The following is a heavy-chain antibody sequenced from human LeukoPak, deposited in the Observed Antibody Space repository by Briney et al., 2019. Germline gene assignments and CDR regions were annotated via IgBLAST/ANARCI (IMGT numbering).Heavy chain of an antibody. Sequence: GGSLRLSCAASGFTFSNYAMSWVRQAPGKGLEWVSAISGSGDSTYYADSVKGRFTVSRDNSKNTLYLQMNSLRAEDTAVYYCAKVSTVTPGFWGQGTLVTVSS. CDR1: GFTFSNYA. V-gene: IGHV3-23*01. J-gene: IGHJ4*02. CDR3: AKVSTVTPGF. CDR2: ISGSGDST. D-gene: IGHD4-17*01.